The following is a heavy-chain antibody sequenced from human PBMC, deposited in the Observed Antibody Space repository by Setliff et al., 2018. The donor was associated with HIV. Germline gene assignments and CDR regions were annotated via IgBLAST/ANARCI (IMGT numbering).Heavy chain of an antibody. D-gene: IGHD3-3*01. CDR1: GGSINSSSYY. Sequence: SETLSLTCDVSGGSINSSSYYWGWIRQPPGKGLEWIGTFYHSGSTYYNPSLKSRVTISADTSKNQFSLKLSSVTAADTAVYFCATLYNFWSGVDDYWGQGTLVTVSS. CDR3: ATLYNFWSGVDDY. V-gene: IGHV4-39*07. J-gene: IGHJ4*02. CDR2: FYHSGST.